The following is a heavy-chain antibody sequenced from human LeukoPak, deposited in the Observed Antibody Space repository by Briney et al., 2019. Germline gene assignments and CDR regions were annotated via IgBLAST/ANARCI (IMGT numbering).Heavy chain of an antibody. CDR1: GCSISDNY. V-gene: IGHV4-59*08. D-gene: IGHD2/OR15-2a*01. CDR3: ARHPFSTPFDY. Sequence: SETLSLTCTVSGCSISDNYWSWIRQPPGKGLEWIGYAYYSGHTNYNSSLKSRVTMSLDTSKSHFSLRLSSVTAADTAVYFCARHPFSTPFDYWGPGTLVTVSS. CDR2: AYYSGHT. J-gene: IGHJ4*02.